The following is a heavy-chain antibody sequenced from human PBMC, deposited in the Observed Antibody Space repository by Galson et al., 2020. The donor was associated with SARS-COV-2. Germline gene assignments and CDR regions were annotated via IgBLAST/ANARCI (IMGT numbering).Heavy chain of an antibody. CDR2: INPNSGGT. CDR3: ARAARMPQWYSSASTKSAQRNNWFDP. V-gene: IGHV1-2*02. Sequence: ASVKVSCKASGYTFTGYYMHWVRQAPGQGLEWMGWINPNSGGTNYAQKFQGRVTMTRDTSISTAYMELSRLRSDDTAVYYCARAARMPQWYSSASTKSAQRNNWFDPWGQGTLVTVSS. D-gene: IGHD6-6*01. CDR1: GYTFTGYY. J-gene: IGHJ5*02.